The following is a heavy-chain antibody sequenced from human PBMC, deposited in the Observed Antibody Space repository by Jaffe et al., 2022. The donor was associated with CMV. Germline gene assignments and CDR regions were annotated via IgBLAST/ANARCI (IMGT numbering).Heavy chain of an antibody. CDR2: IWYDGSNK. Sequence: QVQLVESGGGVVQPGRSLRLSCAASGFTFSSYGMHWVRQAPGKGLEWVAVIWYDGSNKYYADSVKGRFTISRDNSKNTLYLQMNSLRAEDTAVYYCARDHFSPYYYMDVWGKGTTVTVSS. CDR1: GFTFSSYG. CDR3: ARDHFSPYYYMDV. J-gene: IGHJ6*03. V-gene: IGHV3-33*08.